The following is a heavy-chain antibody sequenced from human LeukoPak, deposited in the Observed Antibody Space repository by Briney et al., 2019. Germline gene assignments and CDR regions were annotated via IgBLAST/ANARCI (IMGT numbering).Heavy chain of an antibody. CDR3: ARGGGSGYSYG. Sequence: SENLSLTCTVSGGSISSYYWSWIRQPPGKGLEWIGYIYYSGSTNYNPSLKSRVTLSVDTSKNQFSLKLSSVTAADTAVYYCARGGGSGYSYGWGQGTLVTVSS. D-gene: IGHD5-18*01. V-gene: IGHV4-59*01. J-gene: IGHJ4*02. CDR1: GGSISSYY. CDR2: IYYSGST.